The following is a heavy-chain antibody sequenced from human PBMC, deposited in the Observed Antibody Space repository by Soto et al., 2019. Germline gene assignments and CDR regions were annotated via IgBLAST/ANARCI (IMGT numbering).Heavy chain of an antibody. Sequence: GGSLRLSCAASGFTFSSYAMHWVRQAPGKGLEWVAVISYDGSNKYYADSVKGRFTISRDNSKNTLYLQMNSLRAEDTAVYYCAREMGYSYGFRGFDYWGQGTLVTVSS. D-gene: IGHD5-18*01. J-gene: IGHJ4*02. V-gene: IGHV3-30-3*01. CDR2: ISYDGSNK. CDR1: GFTFSSYA. CDR3: AREMGYSYGFRGFDY.